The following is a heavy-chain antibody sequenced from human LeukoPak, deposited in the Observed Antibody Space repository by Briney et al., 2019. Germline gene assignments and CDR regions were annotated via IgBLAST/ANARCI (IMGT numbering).Heavy chain of an antibody. CDR1: GYTFSSYG. V-gene: IGHV3-30*18. CDR2: ISHDGNNK. CDR3: AKDKAVIINTKNDY. Sequence: GGSLRLSCAASGYTFSSYGLHWVRQAPGKGLEWVAVISHDGNNKYYEDSVKGRFTISRDNSKNTLYLQMNSLRAEDTAVYYCAKDKAVIINTKNDYWGQGTLVTVSS. J-gene: IGHJ4*02. D-gene: IGHD4-23*01.